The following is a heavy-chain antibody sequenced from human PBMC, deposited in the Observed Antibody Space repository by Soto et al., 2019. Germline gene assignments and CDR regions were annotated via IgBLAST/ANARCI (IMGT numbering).Heavy chain of an antibody. J-gene: IGHJ4*02. CDR3: ARGSIPGSSWGRGYYFDY. V-gene: IGHV3-33*01. D-gene: IGHD6-13*01. CDR1: GFTFSSYG. CDR2: IWYDGSNK. Sequence: QVQLVESGGGVVQPGRSLRLSCAASGFTFSSYGMHWVRQAPGKGLEWVAVIWYDGSNKYYADSVKGRFTISRDNSKNTLYLQMSSLRAEDTAVYYCARGSIPGSSWGRGYYFDYWGQGTLVTVSS.